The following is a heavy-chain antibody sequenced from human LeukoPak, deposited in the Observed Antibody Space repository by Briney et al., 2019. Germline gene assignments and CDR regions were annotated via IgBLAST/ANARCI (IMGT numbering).Heavy chain of an antibody. CDR2: IIPILGIA. V-gene: IGHV1-69*04. CDR3: ARLARYGELVGGWANYDILTGRYYYGMDV. D-gene: IGHD3-9*01. CDR1: GGTFSSYA. J-gene: IGHJ6*02. Sequence: SVKVSCKASGGTFSSYAISWVRQAPGQGLEWMGRIIPILGIANYAQKFQGRVTITADKSTSTAYMELSSLRSEDTAVYYCARLARYGELVGGWANYDILTGRYYYGMDVWGQGTTATVSS.